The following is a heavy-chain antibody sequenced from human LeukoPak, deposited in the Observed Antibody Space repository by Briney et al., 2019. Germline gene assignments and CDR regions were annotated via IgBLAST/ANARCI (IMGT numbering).Heavy chain of an antibody. V-gene: IGHV6-1*01. CDR3: ARSTGPIDY. CDR1: GDSVSSNSAA. J-gene: IGHJ4*02. Sequence: SQTLSLTCAISGDSVSSNSAAWNWIRQSPSRGLEWLGRTYYRSKWCTYYAVSVKSRISINRDTSKNQISLQLNSVTPEDTAVYYCARSTGPIDYGGQGTLVTVSS. CDR2: TYYRSKWCT. D-gene: IGHD1-1*01.